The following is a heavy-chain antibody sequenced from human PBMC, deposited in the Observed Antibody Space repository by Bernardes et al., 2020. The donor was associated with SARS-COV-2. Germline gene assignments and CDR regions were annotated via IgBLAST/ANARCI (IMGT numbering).Heavy chain of an antibody. J-gene: IGHJ2*01. D-gene: IGHD4-17*01. V-gene: IGHV3-66*01. Sequence: GGSLRLSCAASGFTVSSNYMSWVRQAPGKGLEWVSVIYSGGSTYYADSVKGRFTISRDNSKNTLYLQMNSLRAEDTAVYYCARDMGDDYGPGLDWYFDLWGRGTLVTVSS. CDR2: IYSGGST. CDR3: ARDMGDDYGPGLDWYFDL. CDR1: GFTVSSNY.